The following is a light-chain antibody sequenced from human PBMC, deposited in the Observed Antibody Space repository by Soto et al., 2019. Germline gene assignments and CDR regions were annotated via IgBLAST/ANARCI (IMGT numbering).Light chain of an antibody. J-gene: IGKJ4*01. Sequence: EIVMTQSPATLSVSPGERATLSCRASQSVSTNLAWYQHQPGQAPRVLIYGASTRATGFPARFSGSGSGTEFTLTISSLQSEDFAFYYCQQYNNWPLTFGGGTKVEIK. V-gene: IGKV3-15*01. CDR2: GAS. CDR3: QQYNNWPLT. CDR1: QSVSTN.